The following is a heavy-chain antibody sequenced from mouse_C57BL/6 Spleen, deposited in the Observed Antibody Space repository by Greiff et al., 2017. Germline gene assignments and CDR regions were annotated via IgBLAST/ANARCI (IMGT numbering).Heavy chain of an antibody. CDR2: INPSTGGT. V-gene: IGHV1-42*01. CDR3: ARWDYYLDY. J-gene: IGHJ2*01. Sequence: VQLKESGPELVKPGASVKISCKASGYSFTGYYMNWVKQSPEKSLEWIGEINPSTGGTTYNQKFKAKATLTVDKSSSTAYMQLKSLTSEDSAVYYCARWDYYLDYWGQGTTLTVSS. CDR1: GYSFTGYY. D-gene: IGHD4-1*01.